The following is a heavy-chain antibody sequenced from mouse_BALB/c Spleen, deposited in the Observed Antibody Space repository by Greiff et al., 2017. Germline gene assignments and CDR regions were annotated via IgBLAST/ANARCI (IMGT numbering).Heavy chain of an antibody. V-gene: IGHV1-15*01. D-gene: IGHD1-2*01. CDR1: GYTFTDYE. CDR3: TRSRALLRRLFAY. Sequence: VQLQQSGAELVRPGASVTLSCKASGYTFTDYEMHWVKQTPVHGLEWIGAIDPETGGTAYNQKFKGKATLTADKSSSTAYMALRSLTSEDSSVYYCTRSRALLRRLFAYWGQGTLVTVSA. CDR2: IDPETGGT. J-gene: IGHJ3*01.